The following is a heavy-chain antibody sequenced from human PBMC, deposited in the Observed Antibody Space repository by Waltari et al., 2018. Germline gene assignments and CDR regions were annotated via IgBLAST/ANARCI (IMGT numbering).Heavy chain of an antibody. CDR1: GFTFSSYA. J-gene: IGHJ4*02. CDR3: ARDRGGSSRYYFDY. V-gene: IGHV3-30-3*01. Sequence: QVQLVESGGGVVQPGRSLRLSCAASGFTFSSYAMHWVRQAPGKGLEGVAVISYDGGNKYYADSVKGRFTISRDNSKNTLYLQMNSLRAEDTAVYYCARDRGGSSRYYFDYWGQGTLVTVSS. D-gene: IGHD2-15*01. CDR2: ISYDGGNK.